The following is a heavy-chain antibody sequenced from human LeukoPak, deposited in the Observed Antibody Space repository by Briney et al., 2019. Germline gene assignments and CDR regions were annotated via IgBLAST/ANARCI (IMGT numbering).Heavy chain of an antibody. D-gene: IGHD6-19*01. CDR1: GGSISSGAYS. CDR3: ASGAQDAVAGLDAFDI. V-gene: IGHV4-61*08. CDR2: IYYSGST. Sequence: SETLSLTCAVSGGSISSGAYSWNWIRQPPGKGLEWIGYIYYSGSTNYNPSLKSRVTISVDTSKNQFSLKLSSVTAADTAVYYCASGAQDAVAGLDAFDIWGQGTMVTVSS. J-gene: IGHJ3*02.